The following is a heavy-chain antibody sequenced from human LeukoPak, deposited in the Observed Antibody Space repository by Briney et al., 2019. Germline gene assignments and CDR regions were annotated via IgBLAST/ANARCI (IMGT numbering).Heavy chain of an antibody. Sequence: GGSLRLSCAAFGFTFSSYAMSWVRQAPGKGLEWVSAISGSGGSTYYADSVKGRFTISRDNSKNTLYLQMNSLRAEDTAVYYCAAVLRYFDWLFSWGQGTLVTVSS. D-gene: IGHD3-9*01. CDR1: GFTFSSYA. V-gene: IGHV3-23*01. CDR3: AAVLRYFDWLFS. CDR2: ISGSGGST. J-gene: IGHJ4*02.